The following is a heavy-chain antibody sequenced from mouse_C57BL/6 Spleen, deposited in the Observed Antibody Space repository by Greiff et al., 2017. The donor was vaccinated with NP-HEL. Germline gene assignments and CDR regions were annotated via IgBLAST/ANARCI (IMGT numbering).Heavy chain of an antibody. V-gene: IGHV10-1*01. D-gene: IGHD3-2*02. CDR2: IRSKSNNYAT. CDR3: VRRESSGYAMDY. Sequence: EVNVVESGGGLVQPKGSLKLSCAASGFSFNTYAMNWVRQAPGKGLEWVARIRSKSNNYATYYADSVKDRCTISRDDSESMLYLQMNNLKTEDTAMYYCVRRESSGYAMDYWGQGTSVTVSS. CDR1: GFSFNTYA. J-gene: IGHJ4*01.